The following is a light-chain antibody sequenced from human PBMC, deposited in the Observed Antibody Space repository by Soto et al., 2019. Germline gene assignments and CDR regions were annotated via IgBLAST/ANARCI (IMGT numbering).Light chain of an antibody. CDR1: SGSVSTNSY. CDR3: LLYMGGGIWV. CDR2: TTN. J-gene: IGLJ3*02. V-gene: IGLV8-61*01. Sequence: QTVVTQEPSFSVSPGGTVTLTCGLSSGSVSTNSYPSWYQQTPGQAPRTLIYTTNTRSSGVPDRFSDSILGNKAALTITGAQADDESDYYCLLYMGGGIWVFGGGTKLTVL.